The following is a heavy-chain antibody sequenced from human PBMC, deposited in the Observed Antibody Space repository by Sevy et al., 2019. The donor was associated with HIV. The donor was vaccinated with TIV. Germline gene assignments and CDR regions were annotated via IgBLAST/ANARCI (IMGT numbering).Heavy chain of an antibody. J-gene: IGHJ4*02. V-gene: IGHV3-74*03. CDR1: GFTFSNYW. CDR3: ARDLSLFDY. Sequence: GGSLRLSCAASGFTFSNYWMHWDRQAPGKGLVWVSRINSDGTRTTYAYSVKGRFTISRDNAKNTLHLQMNSLRAEDTAVYFCARDLSLFDYWGQGTLVTVSS. CDR2: INSDGTRT.